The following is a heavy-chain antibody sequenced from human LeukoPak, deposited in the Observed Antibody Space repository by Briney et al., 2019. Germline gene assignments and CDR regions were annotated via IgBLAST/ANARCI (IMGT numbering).Heavy chain of an antibody. J-gene: IGHJ4*02. D-gene: IGHD3-9*01. Sequence: SETLSLTCTVSGGSISSGDYYWSWIRQPPGKGLEWIGYIYYSGSTYYNPSLKSRVTISVDTSKNQFSLKLSSVTAADTAVYYCARAAEVRYFDWLSPFDYWGQGTLVTVSS. V-gene: IGHV4-30-4*01. CDR2: IYYSGST. CDR3: ARAAEVRYFDWLSPFDY. CDR1: GGSISSGDYY.